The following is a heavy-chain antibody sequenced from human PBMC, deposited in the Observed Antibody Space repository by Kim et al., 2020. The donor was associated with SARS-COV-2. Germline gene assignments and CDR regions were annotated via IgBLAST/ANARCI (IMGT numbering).Heavy chain of an antibody. J-gene: IGHJ4*02. Sequence: ASVKVSCKASGYTFTSYYMHWVRQAPGQGLEWMGIINPSGGSTSYAQKFQGRVTMTRDTSTSTVYMELSSLRSEDTAVYYCARGKRIQLWLEYAIPYYFDYWGQGTLVTVSS. D-gene: IGHD5-18*01. CDR2: INPSGGST. CDR1: GYTFTSYY. CDR3: ARGKRIQLWLEYAIPYYFDY. V-gene: IGHV1-46*01.